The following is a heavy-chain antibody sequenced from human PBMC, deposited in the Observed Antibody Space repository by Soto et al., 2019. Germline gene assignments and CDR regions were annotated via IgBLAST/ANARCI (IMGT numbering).Heavy chain of an antibody. CDR3: ARSGGGSGWL. V-gene: IGHV4-61*01. J-gene: IGHJ4*02. CDR2: ICHSGRT. D-gene: IGHD6-19*01. Sequence: TLSLTCTVSGDSVSSGSKCWSWIRQPPGKALEWIAYICHSGRTNYNPSLKSRVTISRDTSRNQFSLKMTSVTADDTAVYYCARSGGGSGWLGGQGTLVTVSS. CDR1: GDSVSSGSKC.